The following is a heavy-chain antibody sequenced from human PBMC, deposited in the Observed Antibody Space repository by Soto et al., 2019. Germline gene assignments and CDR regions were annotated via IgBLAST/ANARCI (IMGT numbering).Heavy chain of an antibody. CDR3: ARGVYYDSRGYYFFF. CDR2: SVPMFGTA. D-gene: IGHD3-22*01. CDR1: GGTFSRYA. J-gene: IGHJ4*02. Sequence: SVKISCKASGGTFSRYALSWVRQAPGQGPEWMGGSVPMFGTANYAQKFQGRVTITADESTSTAYMQLSSLRSEDTAVYYCARGVYYDSRGYYFFFWGQGTLVTVS. V-gene: IGHV1-69*13.